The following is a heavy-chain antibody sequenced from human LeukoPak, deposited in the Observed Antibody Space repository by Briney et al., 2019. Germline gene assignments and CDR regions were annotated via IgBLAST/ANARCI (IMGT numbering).Heavy chain of an antibody. D-gene: IGHD5-24*01. J-gene: IGHJ4*02. V-gene: IGHV1-2*02. CDR3: ARDRYGDGFAHLDY. Sequence: ASVKVSCKASGYTFTSYAIHWVRRAPGQGLEWMGWITPSGGTNYPQKIQGRVAITWDTSITTAYMDLSRLTSDDTAVYYCARDRYGDGFAHLDYWGQGALVTVSS. CDR1: GYTFTSYA. CDR2: ITPSGGT.